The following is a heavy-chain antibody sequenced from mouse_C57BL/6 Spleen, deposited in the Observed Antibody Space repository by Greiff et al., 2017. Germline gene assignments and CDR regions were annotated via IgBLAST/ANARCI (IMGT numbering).Heavy chain of an antibody. CDR3: ARWDTTVVARMDY. V-gene: IGHV1-82*01. CDR2: IYPGDGDT. CDR1: GYAFSSSW. Sequence: VQLQQSGPELVKPGASVKISCKASGYAFSSSWMNWVKQRPGKGLEWIGRIYPGDGDTNYNGKFKGKATLTADKSSSTAYMQLSSLTSEDSAVYFCARWDTTVVARMDYWGQGTSVTVSS. D-gene: IGHD1-1*01. J-gene: IGHJ4*01.